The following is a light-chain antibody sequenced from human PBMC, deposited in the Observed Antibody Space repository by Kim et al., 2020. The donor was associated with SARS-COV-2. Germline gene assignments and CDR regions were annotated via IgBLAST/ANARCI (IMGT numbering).Light chain of an antibody. V-gene: IGKV1-5*01. CDR2: DAS. CDR3: QQYNSYPYT. J-gene: IGKJ2*01. CDR1: QSISSW. Sequence: SASVGDRVTITGRASQSISSWLAWYQQKPVKAPKLLIYDASSLESGVPSRFSGSGSGTEFTLTISSLQPDDFATYYCQQYNSYPYTFGQGSKLEI.